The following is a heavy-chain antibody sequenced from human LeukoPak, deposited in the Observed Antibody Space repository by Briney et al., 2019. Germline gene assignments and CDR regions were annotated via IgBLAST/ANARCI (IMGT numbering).Heavy chain of an antibody. CDR1: GFTFSSYE. Sequence: PGGSLTLSCAASGFTFSSYERKWFRQASGKWLEWVSYSSSSGSTIYYADSEKGRFTISRDNAKDSLYLQMNSLRAEDTAVYYCARGDSGSYYFDYWGQGTLVTDSS. CDR2: SSSSGSTI. D-gene: IGHD1-26*01. J-gene: IGHJ4*02. CDR3: ARGDSGSYYFDY. V-gene: IGHV3-48*03.